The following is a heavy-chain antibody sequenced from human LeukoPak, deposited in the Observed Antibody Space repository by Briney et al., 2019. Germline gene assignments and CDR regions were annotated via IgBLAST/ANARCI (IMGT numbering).Heavy chain of an antibody. D-gene: IGHD1-26*01. CDR2: IYHSGNT. CDR1: GDSISSGYY. J-gene: IGHJ4*02. CDR3: AKAGMGANTFDY. V-gene: IGHV4-38-2*02. Sequence: SETLSLTCSVSGDSISSGYYWGWFRQPPGKGLEYIATIYHSGNTYYNPSLRSRVTISVDMSKNQFSLDVRSVTAAGTAVYYCAKAGMGANTFDYWGQGTLVTVSS.